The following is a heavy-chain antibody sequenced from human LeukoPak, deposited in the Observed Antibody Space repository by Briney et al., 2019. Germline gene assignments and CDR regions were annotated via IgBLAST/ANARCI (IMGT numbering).Heavy chain of an antibody. Sequence: SETLSLTCTVSGGSISSYYWSWIRQPPGKGLEWIGYIYYSGSTNYNPSLKSRVTISVDTSKNQFSLKLSSVTAADTAVYYCASWDPYSSGWRGRCAFDIWGQGTMVTASS. CDR3: ASWDPYSSGWRGRCAFDI. CDR1: GGSISSYY. D-gene: IGHD6-19*01. J-gene: IGHJ3*02. V-gene: IGHV4-59*01. CDR2: IYYSGST.